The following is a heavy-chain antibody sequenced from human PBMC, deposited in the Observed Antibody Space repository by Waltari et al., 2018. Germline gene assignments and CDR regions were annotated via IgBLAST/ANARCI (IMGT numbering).Heavy chain of an antibody. D-gene: IGHD3-22*01. V-gene: IGHV4-39*01. CDR3: ASFNAWDYDLDY. CDR1: GGSISSMTYF. CDR2: LYYKGGT. Sequence: QLQLQESGPGLVKPSETLSLTCSVSGGSISSMTYFWGWIRQPPGKGLEWIGSLYYKGGTDYNPSLQSRVTMYRDAPKNQLSLRLSSVTAADTAVYFCASFNAWDYDLDYWGQGALVTVSS. J-gene: IGHJ4*02.